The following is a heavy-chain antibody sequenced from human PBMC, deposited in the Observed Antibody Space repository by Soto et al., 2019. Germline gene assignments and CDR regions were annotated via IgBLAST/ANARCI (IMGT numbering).Heavy chain of an antibody. J-gene: IGHJ6*02. V-gene: IGHV4-34*01. CDR3: GRGWDYYYYYGMDV. CDR2: INHSGST. D-gene: IGHD3-16*01. CDR1: GGSFSGYY. Sequence: PSETLSLTCAVYGGSFSGYYWSWIRQPPGKGLEWIGEINHSGSTNYNPSLKGRVTISVDTSKNQFSLKLSSVTAADTAVYYCGRGWDYYYYYGMDVWGQGTTVTVSS.